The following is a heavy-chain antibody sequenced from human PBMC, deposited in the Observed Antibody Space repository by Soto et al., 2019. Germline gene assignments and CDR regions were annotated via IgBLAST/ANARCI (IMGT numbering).Heavy chain of an antibody. Sequence: LKISCKGSGYIFTNYWIGWVRQMPGKGLEWMGIIWPGDSETRYSPSFQGQVTFSADTSINTAYLQWNSLKASDTAMYYCARHGSIGARQNWFDPWGQGTLVTVS. CDR1: GYIFTNYW. CDR2: IWPGDSET. J-gene: IGHJ5*02. V-gene: IGHV5-51*01. D-gene: IGHD6-6*01. CDR3: ARHGSIGARQNWFDP.